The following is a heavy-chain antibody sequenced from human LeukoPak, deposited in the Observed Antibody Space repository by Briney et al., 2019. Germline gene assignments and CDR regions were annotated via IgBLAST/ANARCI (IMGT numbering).Heavy chain of an antibody. CDR3: ARSNTYYYDSSGYYADY. CDR2: IIPIFGTA. V-gene: IGHV1-69*05. J-gene: IGHJ4*02. Sequence: SVKVSCKASGGTFSSYAISWVRQAPGQGLEWMGGIIPIFGTANYAQKFQGRVTITTDESTSTAYMELSSLRSEGTAVYYCARSNTYYYDSSGYYADYWGQGTLVTVSS. D-gene: IGHD3-22*01. CDR1: GGTFSSYA.